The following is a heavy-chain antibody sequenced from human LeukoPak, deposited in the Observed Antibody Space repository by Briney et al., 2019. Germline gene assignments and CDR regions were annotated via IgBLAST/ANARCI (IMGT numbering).Heavy chain of an antibody. V-gene: IGHV3-21*01. CDR2: ISSSSSYI. CDR1: GFTFSSYS. CDR3: ARVTYGSGSQTFDY. Sequence: GGSMRLSCAASGFTFSSYSMNWVRQAPGKGLEWVSSISSSSSYIYYADSVKGRFTISRDNAKNSLYLQMNSLRAEDTAVYYCARVTYGSGSQTFDYWGQGTLVTVSS. J-gene: IGHJ4*02. D-gene: IGHD3-10*01.